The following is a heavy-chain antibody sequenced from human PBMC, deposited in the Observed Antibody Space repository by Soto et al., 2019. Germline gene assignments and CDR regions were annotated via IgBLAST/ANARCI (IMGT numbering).Heavy chain of an antibody. CDR1: GGSISSGDYY. J-gene: IGHJ6*02. Sequence: TMYITSTVSGGSISSGDYYWSWIRQPPGKGLEWIGYIYYSGSTCYNTSLKSRVTISVDTSKNQFSLKLSSVTAADTAVYYCARRVGYSYGFDYYYGMDVWGQGTTVTVSS. D-gene: IGHD5-18*01. CDR3: ARRVGYSYGFDYYYGMDV. V-gene: IGHV4-30-4*01. CDR2: IYYSGST.